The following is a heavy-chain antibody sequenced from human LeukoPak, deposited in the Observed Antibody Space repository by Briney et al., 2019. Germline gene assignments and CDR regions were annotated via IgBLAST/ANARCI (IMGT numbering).Heavy chain of an antibody. CDR2: ISWNSGSI. D-gene: IGHD3-22*01. CDR1: GFTFDDYA. J-gene: IGHJ4*02. CDR3: AKVISGNYYDSSGYYSD. V-gene: IGHV3-9*01. Sequence: GGSLRLSCAASGFTFDDYAMHWVRQAPGKGLEWVSGISWNSGSIGYADSVKGRFSISRDNAKNSLYLQMNSLRAEDTALYYCAKVISGNYYDSSGYYSDWGQGTLVTVSS.